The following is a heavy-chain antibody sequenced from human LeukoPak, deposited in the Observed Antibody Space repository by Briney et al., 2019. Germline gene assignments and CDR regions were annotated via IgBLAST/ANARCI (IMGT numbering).Heavy chain of an antibody. CDR3: ARDHNYAFDN. V-gene: IGHV3-48*01. CDR2: IGIDSGNT. D-gene: IGHD1-1*01. Sequence: GGSLRLSCTASGFPFIEYSMNWVRQVPGKGLEWISYIGIDSGNTKYADSVRGRFTISADKAKNSLYLQMNSLRVEDTAVYYCARDHNYAFDNWGQGTLVSVSS. J-gene: IGHJ4*02. CDR1: GFPFIEYS.